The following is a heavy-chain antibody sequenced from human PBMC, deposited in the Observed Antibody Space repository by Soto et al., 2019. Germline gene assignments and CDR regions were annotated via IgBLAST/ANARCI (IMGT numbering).Heavy chain of an antibody. Sequence: QVQLVQSGAEVKKPGASVKVSCKASGYTFTSYGISWVRQAPGQGLEWMGWISAYNRNTNYAQKLQGRGTMTTDTATSTAYMELRSLRSDDTAVYYCAREAPTTVTTLGYSDLSSVSYWGQGTLVTVSS. CDR2: ISAYNRNT. CDR3: AREAPTTVTTLGYSDLSSVSY. V-gene: IGHV1-18*01. J-gene: IGHJ4*02. CDR1: GYTFTSYG. D-gene: IGHD4-17*01.